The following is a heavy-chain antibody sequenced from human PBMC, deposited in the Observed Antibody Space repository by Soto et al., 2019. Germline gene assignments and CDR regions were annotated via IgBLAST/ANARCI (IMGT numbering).Heavy chain of an antibody. D-gene: IGHD2-2*01. CDR1: GDSISGSPYY. V-gene: IGHV4-39*01. CDR3: ARLQPAVPHY. Sequence: QVQLQESGPGLVMPSETLSLTCSVSGDSISGSPYYWGWIRQPPGKRLEWIGSIFHDGYIVYTPSLKRRVTISVDTAKNQFSLKLTSVAAADTAIYFCARLQPAVPHYWGQGILVTVSS. J-gene: IGHJ4*02. CDR2: IFHDGYI.